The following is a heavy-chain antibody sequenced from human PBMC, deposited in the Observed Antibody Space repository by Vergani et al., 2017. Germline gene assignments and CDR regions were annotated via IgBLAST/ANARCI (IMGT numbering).Heavy chain of an antibody. CDR3: ARRVRYYDSSGYYLDY. D-gene: IGHD3-22*01. CDR2: IYPGDSDT. J-gene: IGHJ4*02. Sequence: EVQLVQSGAEVKKPGESLKISCKGSGYSFTSYCIGCVRQLPGKGLGWMGIIYPGDSDTRYSPSFQVQVTISADKSISTAYLQWSSLKASDTAMYYCARRVRYYDSSGYYLDYWGQGSLVTVSS. CDR1: GYSFTSYC. V-gene: IGHV5-51*01.